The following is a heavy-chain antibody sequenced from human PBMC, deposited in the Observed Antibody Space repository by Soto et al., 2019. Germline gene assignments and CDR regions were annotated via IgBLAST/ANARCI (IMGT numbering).Heavy chain of an antibody. CDR1: GFTFSSYG. Sequence: QVQLVESGGGVVQPGRSLRLSCAASGFTFSSYGMHWVRQAPGKGLEWVALISYDGSNKYYADSVKGRFSISRDNSKNTLYLQMNSLRAGDTAVYYCAKVTSVTIFGVARPLEWFDPWGQGTLVTVSS. CDR3: AKVTSVTIFGVARPLEWFDP. J-gene: IGHJ5*02. V-gene: IGHV3-30*18. CDR2: ISYDGSNK. D-gene: IGHD3-3*01.